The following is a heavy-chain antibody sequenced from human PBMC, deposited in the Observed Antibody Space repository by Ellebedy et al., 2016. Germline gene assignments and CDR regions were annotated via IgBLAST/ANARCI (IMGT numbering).Heavy chain of an antibody. D-gene: IGHD3-16*01. CDR1: GFTFSSYG. Sequence: GGSLRLXXAASGFTFSSYGMYWIRQAPGKGLECVALIWPDGSKKNYVDSVKGRFTISRDNFKNTVYLQMNSLRDEDTAVYYCARSSRGRGDYFDYWGQGILVTVSS. CDR2: IWPDGSKK. CDR3: ARSSRGRGDYFDY. J-gene: IGHJ4*02. V-gene: IGHV3-33*01.